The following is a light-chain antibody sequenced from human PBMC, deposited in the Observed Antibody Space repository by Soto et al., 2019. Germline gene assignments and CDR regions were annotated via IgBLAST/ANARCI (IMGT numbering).Light chain of an antibody. CDR3: QQFGTPPWT. J-gene: IGKJ1*01. Sequence: DIVLTQSPGTLSLSPGERATLCCRASQDVLNNYLAWFQQKPGQAPRLLISAISTRASGIPDRFSGSGSGTHFNLTISRLEPEDFAVYYCQQFGTPPWTFGQGTKVDIK. V-gene: IGKV3-20*01. CDR2: AIS. CDR1: QDVLNNY.